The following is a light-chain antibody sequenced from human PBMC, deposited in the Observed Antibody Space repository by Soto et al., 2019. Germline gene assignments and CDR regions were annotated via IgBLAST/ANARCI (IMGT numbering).Light chain of an antibody. J-gene: IGKJ4*01. V-gene: IGKV3-11*01. CDR1: QSFSNS. CDR2: DAS. CDR3: HQRGNWPLT. Sequence: EIVLTRSPATLSLSPGERATLFCRASQSFSNSLAWYQQRPGQAPRLLIYDASNRATGIPARFSGSGSGTDFTLTISSLEPEDFAVYYCHQRGNWPLTFGGGTKVEI.